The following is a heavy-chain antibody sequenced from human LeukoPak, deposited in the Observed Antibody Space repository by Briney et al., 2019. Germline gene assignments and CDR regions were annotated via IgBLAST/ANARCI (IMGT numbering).Heavy chain of an antibody. J-gene: IGHJ4*01. CDR3: GRAGYSSGCLEY. Sequence: PGGSLRLSCAASGFTFSSYGMHWVRQAPGKGLELVAVICYDGSNKYYADSVKGRFTISRDNSKNTLYLQMNSLRAEDTAVYYWGRAGYSSGCLEYWGNGTMVTVSS. CDR2: ICYDGSNK. CDR1: GFTFSSYG. V-gene: IGHV3-33*01. D-gene: IGHD6-19*01.